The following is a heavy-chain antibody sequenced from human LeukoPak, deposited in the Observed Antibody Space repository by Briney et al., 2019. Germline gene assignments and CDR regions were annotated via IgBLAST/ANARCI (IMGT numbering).Heavy chain of an antibody. J-gene: IGHJ1*01. V-gene: IGHV3-11*04. CDR1: GFTFSDYY. Sequence: PGGSLRLSCAASGFTFSDYYMSWIRQAPGKGLEWVSYISSSGSTIYYADSVKGRFTISRDNAKNSLYLQMNSLRAEDTAVYYCARAVRAVTTAEYFQHWGQGTLVTVSS. D-gene: IGHD5-18*01. CDR2: ISSSGSTI. CDR3: ARAVRAVTTAEYFQH.